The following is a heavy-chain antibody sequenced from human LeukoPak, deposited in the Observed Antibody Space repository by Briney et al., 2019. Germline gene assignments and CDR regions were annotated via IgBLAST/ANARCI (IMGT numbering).Heavy chain of an antibody. V-gene: IGHV4-4*09. D-gene: IGHD2/OR15-2a*01. CDR3: ARGDFYRYYFDY. CDR1: GGSIRTYY. J-gene: IGHJ4*02. CDR2: IYTSGST. Sequence: PSETLSLTCTVSGGSIRTYYWSWIRQPPGKGLEWIGYIYTSGSTNCNPSLKSRVTMSLDTSENQFSLKLSSVTAADTAVYYCARGDFYRYYFDYWGQGTLVTVSS.